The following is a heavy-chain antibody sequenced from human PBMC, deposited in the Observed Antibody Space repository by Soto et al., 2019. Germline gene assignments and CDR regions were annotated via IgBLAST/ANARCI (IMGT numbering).Heavy chain of an antibody. V-gene: IGHV3-23*01. Sequence: EVQLLESGRGLVQPWGSLRLSCAASGFTFSSYAMSWVRQAPGKGLEWVSGITVSDSTYSAESVKGRFTISRDNSKDTLYLQMNSLRAEDTAVYYCAKLTGGSWQYDAFDMWGQGTMVTVSS. CDR3: AKLTGGSWQYDAFDM. CDR1: GFTFSSYA. CDR2: ITVSDST. D-gene: IGHD2-15*01. J-gene: IGHJ3*02.